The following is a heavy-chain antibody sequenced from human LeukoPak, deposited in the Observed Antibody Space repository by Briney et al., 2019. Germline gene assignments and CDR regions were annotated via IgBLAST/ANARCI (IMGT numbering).Heavy chain of an antibody. J-gene: IGHJ3*02. D-gene: IGHD2-15*01. CDR1: GFTFSSYE. V-gene: IGHV3-48*03. CDR2: ISSSGSTI. CDR3: ATLPLVVAATPYAFDI. Sequence: GGSLRLSCAASGFTFSSYEMNWVRQAPGKGLEWVSYISSSGSTIYYADSVKGRFTISRDNAKNSLYLQMNSLRAEDTAVYYCATLPLVVAATPYAFDIWGQGTMVTVSS.